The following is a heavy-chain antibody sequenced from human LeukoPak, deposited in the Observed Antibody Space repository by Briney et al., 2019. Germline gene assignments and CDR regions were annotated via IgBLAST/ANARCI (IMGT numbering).Heavy chain of an antibody. V-gene: IGHV3-43*01. D-gene: IGHD3-3*01. Sequence: GGSLRLSCAASGFTFDDYTMHWVRQAPGKGLEWVSLISWDGGSTYYADSVKGRFTFSRDNSKNSLYLQMNSLRTEDTALYYCAKATRTYYDFWSGPDPHDAFDIWGQGTMVTVSS. CDR1: GFTFDDYT. CDR2: ISWDGGST. J-gene: IGHJ3*02. CDR3: AKATRTYYDFWSGPDPHDAFDI.